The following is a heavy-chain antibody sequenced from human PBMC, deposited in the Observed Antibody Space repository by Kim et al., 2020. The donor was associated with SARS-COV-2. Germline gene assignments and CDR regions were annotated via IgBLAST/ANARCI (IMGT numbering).Heavy chain of an antibody. D-gene: IGHD2-2*01. V-gene: IGHV1-69*04. CDR3: ARAPFSSADHYLYHMDV. J-gene: IGHJ6*01. CDR2: IIPLLNLS. Sequence: SVKVSCKASGGTFSNHGFCWVRLAPGQGLEWMGMIIPLLNLSNYAQKFQDRVTLIADESTSTLYLELSSLRSEDTAAYFCARAPFSSADHYLYHMDVWG. CDR1: GGTFSNHG.